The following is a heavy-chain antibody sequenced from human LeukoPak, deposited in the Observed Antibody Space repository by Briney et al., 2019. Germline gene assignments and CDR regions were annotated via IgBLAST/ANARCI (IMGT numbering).Heavy chain of an antibody. CDR3: ASWKYCSVGSCPDY. D-gene: IGHD2-15*01. Sequence: ASVKVSCTASGYSFTGYYIHWVRQAPGQGLEWMGWINPNSGATNFAQHFQGRVTMTRDTSISTAYMEMNRLRSDDTAVYYCASWKYCSVGSCPDYWGRGTLVTVSS. V-gene: IGHV1-2*02. CDR1: GYSFTGYY. J-gene: IGHJ4*02. CDR2: INPNSGAT.